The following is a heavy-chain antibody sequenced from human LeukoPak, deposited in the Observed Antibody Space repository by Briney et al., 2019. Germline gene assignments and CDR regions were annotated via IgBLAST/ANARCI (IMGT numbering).Heavy chain of an antibody. V-gene: IGHV3-30*02. CDR2: IRSDGNNK. CDR3: AKDAQLWGAFDV. CDR1: AFTFSRNG. J-gene: IGHJ3*01. D-gene: IGHD5-18*01. Sequence: PGGSLRLSCAASAFTFSRNGMHWVRQAPGKGLEWVAFIRSDGNNKYYADSVKGRFTISRDNSKDTLYLQMSSLRTEDTAVYYCAKDAQLWGAFDVWGQGTMVTVSS.